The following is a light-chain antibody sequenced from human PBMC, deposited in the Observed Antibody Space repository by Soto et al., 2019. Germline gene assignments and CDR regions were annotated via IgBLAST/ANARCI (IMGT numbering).Light chain of an antibody. CDR2: GAS. J-gene: IGKJ2*01. CDR3: QQYNNWLRT. CDR1: QSVSSN. Sequence: EIVMTQSPATLSVSPGERATLSCRASQSVSSNLAWYQQKPGQAPRLLIYGASIRATGIPARFSSSGSGTEFTLTISSLQSEDFAVYYCQQYNNWLRTFGQGTKLEIK. V-gene: IGKV3D-15*01.